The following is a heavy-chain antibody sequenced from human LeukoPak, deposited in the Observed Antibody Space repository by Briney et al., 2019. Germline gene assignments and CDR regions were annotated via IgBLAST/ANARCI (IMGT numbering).Heavy chain of an antibody. V-gene: IGHV3-7*01. D-gene: IGHD6-19*01. CDR3: ARSESNKYSSGWYSVY. J-gene: IGHJ4*02. Sequence: GGSLRLSCAASGFTFSSYWMSWVRQAPGKGLEWVANIKQDGSEKYYVDSVKSRFTISRDNAKNSLYLQMNSLRAEDTAVYYCARSESNKYSSGWYSVYWGQGTLVTVSS. CDR1: GFTFSSYW. CDR2: IKQDGSEK.